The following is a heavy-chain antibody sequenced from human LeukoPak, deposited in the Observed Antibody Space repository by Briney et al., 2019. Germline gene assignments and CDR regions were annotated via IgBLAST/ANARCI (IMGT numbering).Heavy chain of an antibody. CDR3: AKNPYEYYFDY. V-gene: IGHV1-2*02. Sequence: ASVKVSCKASGYTLTGYYMHWVRQAPGQGLEWMGWINPNSGDTNYAQKFQGRVTMTRDTSIRTAYLELSGLRSDDTPVYYCAKNPYEYYFDYWGQGTLVTVSS. CDR1: GYTLTGYY. J-gene: IGHJ4*02. D-gene: IGHD5-12*01. CDR2: INPNSGDT.